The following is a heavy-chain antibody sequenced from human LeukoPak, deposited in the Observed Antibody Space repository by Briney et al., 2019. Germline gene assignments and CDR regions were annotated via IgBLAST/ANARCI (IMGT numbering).Heavy chain of an antibody. J-gene: IGHJ4*02. V-gene: IGHV4-59*01. Sequence: SETLSLTCTVSGSSISSYYWSWIRQPPGKGLEWIGYIYYSGSTNYNPSLKSRVTISVDTSKNQFSLKLSSVTAADTAVYYCARADCSSTSCDLDYWGQGTLVTVSS. CDR3: ARADCSSTSCDLDY. D-gene: IGHD2-2*01. CDR1: GSSISSYY. CDR2: IYYSGST.